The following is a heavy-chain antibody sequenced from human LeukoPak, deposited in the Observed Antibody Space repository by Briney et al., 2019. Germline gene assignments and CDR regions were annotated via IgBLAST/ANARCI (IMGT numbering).Heavy chain of an antibody. CDR2: IHPDGSEE. V-gene: IGHV3-7*01. CDR3: ARPPFAYGLDV. CDR1: GFTFSNYW. Sequence: PGGSLRLSCVGSGFTFSNYWMNWVRQAPGKGLEWVANIHPDGSEEHYVDSVRGRFTISRDNAKNSLHLQMSSLQVEGTAVYYCARPPFAYGLDVWGQGTTVTVS. J-gene: IGHJ6*02. D-gene: IGHD3-10*01.